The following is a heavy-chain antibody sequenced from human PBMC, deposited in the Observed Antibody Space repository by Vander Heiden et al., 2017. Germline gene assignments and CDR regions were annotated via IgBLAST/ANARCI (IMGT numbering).Heavy chain of an antibody. CDR1: GFPFSSYS. J-gene: IGHJ3*02. CDR3: AAQAFSLDAFDI. V-gene: IGHV3-21*01. CDR2: ISSSSSYI. Sequence: EVQLVESGGGLVKPGGSLRLSCAASGFPFSSYSMNWVRQAPGKGLEWVSSISSSSSYIYYADSVKGRFTISRDNAKNSLYLQMNSLRAEDTAVYYCAAQAFSLDAFDIWGQGKMVTVSS. D-gene: IGHD3-3*02.